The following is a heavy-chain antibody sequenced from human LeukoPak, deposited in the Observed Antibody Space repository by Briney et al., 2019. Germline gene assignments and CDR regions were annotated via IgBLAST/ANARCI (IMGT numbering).Heavy chain of an antibody. V-gene: IGHV3-64*01. CDR2: ISSNGGST. CDR3: ARDGELVGYYYYGMDV. J-gene: IGHJ6*02. CDR1: GFTFSSYA. D-gene: IGHD1-26*01. Sequence: GGSLRLSCAASGFTFSSYAMHWVRQAPGKGLEYVSAISSNGGSTYYANSVKGRFTISRDNSKNTLYLQMGSLRAEDMAVYYCARDGELVGYYYYGMDVWGQGTTVTVSS.